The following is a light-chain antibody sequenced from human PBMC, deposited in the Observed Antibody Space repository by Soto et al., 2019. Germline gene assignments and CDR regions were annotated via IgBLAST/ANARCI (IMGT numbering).Light chain of an antibody. CDR1: SSNIGAGYD. Sequence: QAVLTQPPSVSGAPGQRVTISCTGSSSNIGAGYDVHWYQLLPGTAPKLLIYGNSNRPSGVPDRFCGSKSGTSASLAITGLQAEDEADYYCQSYDSSLSGWVFGGGTKLTVL. CDR2: GNS. V-gene: IGLV1-40*01. J-gene: IGLJ3*02. CDR3: QSYDSSLSGWV.